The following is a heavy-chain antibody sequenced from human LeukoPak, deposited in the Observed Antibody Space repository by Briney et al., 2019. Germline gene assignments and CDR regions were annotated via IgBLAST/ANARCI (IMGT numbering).Heavy chain of an antibody. CDR2: IKEEGGNI. D-gene: IGHD6-19*01. CDR1: GFTFSTEG. V-gene: IGHV3-7*01. J-gene: IGHJ4*02. Sequence: PGGSLRLSCAASGFTFSTEGMGTVRQAPGKGLVWVATIKEEGGNIYYVDSVRGRFTISSDNAKNSLFLQMNSLRADDTAVYYCSREGCSGWCHDYWGQGTLVTVSS. CDR3: SREGCSGWCHDY.